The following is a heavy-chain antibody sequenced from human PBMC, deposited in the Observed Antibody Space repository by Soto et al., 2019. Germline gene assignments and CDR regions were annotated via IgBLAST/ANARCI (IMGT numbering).Heavy chain of an antibody. CDR2: IYHSGST. CDR1: GVSITSPNR. Sequence: SETRSLTCALSGVSITSPNRWSWLRRSPGKGLEWIGDIYHSGSTNYNPSLGSPVTISVDTSKNQFSLKLSSVTAADTAVYYCARGGSNYYYYGMDVWGQETTVTVSS. CDR3: ARGGSNYYYYGMDV. V-gene: IGHV4-4*02. D-gene: IGHD3-10*01. J-gene: IGHJ6*02.